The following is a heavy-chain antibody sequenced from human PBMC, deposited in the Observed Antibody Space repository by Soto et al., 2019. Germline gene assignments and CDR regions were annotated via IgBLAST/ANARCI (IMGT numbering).Heavy chain of an antibody. V-gene: IGHV1-69*02. CDR2: IIPILGIA. D-gene: IGHD1-26*01. Sequence: QVQLVQSGAEVKKPGSSVKVSCKASGGTFSSYTISWVRQAPGQGLEWMGRIIPILGIANDAQKFQGRVTITSXXSXSRXCMALSSLRSEDTAVYYCARGASASIVGAAGAFDIWGQGTMVTVSS. J-gene: IGHJ3*02. CDR1: GGTFSSYT. CDR3: ARGASASIVGAAGAFDI.